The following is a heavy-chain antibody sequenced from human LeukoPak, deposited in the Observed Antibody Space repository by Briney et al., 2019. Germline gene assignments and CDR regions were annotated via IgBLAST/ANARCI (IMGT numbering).Heavy chain of an antibody. D-gene: IGHD2-15*01. CDR2: IYYSGST. J-gene: IGHJ5*02. Sequence: PSETLSLTCTVSGGSISSYYWSWIRQPPGKGREWIGYIYYSGSTYYNPSLKGRVRISVDTSKKQFSLKRSSVTAADTAVYYCARGRYCSGGSCYWFDPWGQGTLVTVSS. CDR3: ARGRYCSGGSCYWFDP. V-gene: IGHV4-59*06. CDR1: GGSISSYY.